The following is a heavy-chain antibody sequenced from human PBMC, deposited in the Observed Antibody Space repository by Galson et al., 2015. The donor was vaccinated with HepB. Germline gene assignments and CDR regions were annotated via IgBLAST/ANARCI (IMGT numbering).Heavy chain of an antibody. CDR3: ASPYGYSYGQENYYYYGMDV. Sequence: SVKVSCKASGGTFSSYAISWVRQAPGQGLEWMGGIIPIFGTANYAQKFQGRVTITADESTSTAYMELSSLRSEDTAVYYCASPYGYSYGQENYYYYGMDVWGQGTTVTVSS. CDR1: GGTFSSYA. D-gene: IGHD5-18*01. J-gene: IGHJ6*02. CDR2: IIPIFGTA. V-gene: IGHV1-69*13.